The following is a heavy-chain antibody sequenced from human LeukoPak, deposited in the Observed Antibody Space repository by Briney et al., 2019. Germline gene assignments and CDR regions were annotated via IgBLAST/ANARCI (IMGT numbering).Heavy chain of an antibody. J-gene: IGHJ6*03. CDR2: ISSSSSYI. CDR1: GFTFSSSG. D-gene: IGHD4-11*01. V-gene: IGHV3-21*01. CDR3: ARLQYSYYNMDV. Sequence: GGSLRLSCAASGFTFSSSGMSWVRQAPGKGLEWVTSISSSSSYIYYADSVKGRFTISRDNAKNSLYLQMNSLRAEDTAVYYCARLQYSYYNMDVWGKGSTVTVSS.